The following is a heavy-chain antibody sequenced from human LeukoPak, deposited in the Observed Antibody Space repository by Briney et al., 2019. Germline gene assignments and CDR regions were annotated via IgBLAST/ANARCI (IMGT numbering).Heavy chain of an antibody. CDR2: IYPGDSDT. D-gene: IGHD3-22*01. CDR3: ARRSSGWYYFDY. Sequence: GASLKTSRKASEYSITSYRNGWVRQLPGKGLEWMGIIYPGDSDTRYSPSFQGQVTISADKSISTAYLQRSSLKASDTAMYYCARRSSGWYYFDYWGQGTLVTVSS. CDR1: EYSITSYR. J-gene: IGHJ4*02. V-gene: IGHV5-51*01.